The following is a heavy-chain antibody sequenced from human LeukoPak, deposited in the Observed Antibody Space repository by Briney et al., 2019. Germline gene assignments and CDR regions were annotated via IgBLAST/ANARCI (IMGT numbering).Heavy chain of an antibody. V-gene: IGHV1-3*01. J-gene: IGHJ4*02. CDR3: ARESLEGEYSYGYREGYFDY. CDR2: INACNGNT. D-gene: IGHD5-18*01. CDR1: GYTFTSYA. Sequence: ASVRVCCKASGYTFTSYAMNWVRQAPGQRREWRGWINACNGNTKYSQKFQGRVTITRDTSASTAYMELSSLRSEDTAVYYCARESLEGEYSYGYREGYFDYWGQGTLVTVSS.